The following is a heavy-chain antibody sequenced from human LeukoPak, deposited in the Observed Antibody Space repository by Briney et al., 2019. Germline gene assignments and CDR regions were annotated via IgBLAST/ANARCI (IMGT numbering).Heavy chain of an antibody. Sequence: ASQTLSLTCTVSGGSISSSNYYWSWIRQPPGKGLEWIGYIYYSGSTNYNPSLKSRVTISVDTSKNQFSLKLSSVTAADTAVYYCARGTLPNSPHNWFDPWGQGTLVTVSS. CDR1: GGSISSSNYY. D-gene: IGHD2-2*01. V-gene: IGHV4-61*01. J-gene: IGHJ5*02. CDR2: IYYSGST. CDR3: ARGTLPNSPHNWFDP.